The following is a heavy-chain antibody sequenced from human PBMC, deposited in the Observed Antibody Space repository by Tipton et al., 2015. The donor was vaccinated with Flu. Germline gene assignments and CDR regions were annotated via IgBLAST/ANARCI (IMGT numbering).Heavy chain of an antibody. D-gene: IGHD3-10*01. CDR2: IYPGDSDT. Sequence: QLVQSGAEFKKSGESLKISCRASGYTFTSYWILWVRQMPGKGLAWMGIIYPGDSDTRYSPSFQGQVTFSADKSISTAYVQWGSLKASDSAVYYCVRAGVGEFAFDSWGQGTLVTVSS. CDR3: VRAGVGEFAFDS. J-gene: IGHJ4*02. CDR1: GYTFTSYW. V-gene: IGHV5-51*03.